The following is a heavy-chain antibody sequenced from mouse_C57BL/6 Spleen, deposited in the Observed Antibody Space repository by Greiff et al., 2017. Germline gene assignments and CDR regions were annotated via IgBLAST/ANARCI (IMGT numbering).Heavy chain of an antibody. CDR1: GFNIKDDY. CDR3: TTPYYGTLCAD. D-gene: IGHD2-1*01. V-gene: IGHV14-4*01. CDR2: IDPENGDT. J-gene: IGHJ3*01. Sequence: EVKLQASGAELVRPGASVKLSCTASGFNIKDDYMHWVKQRPEQGLEWIGWIDPENGDTEYASKFQGKATITADTSSNTAYLQLSSLTSEDTAVYYCTTPYYGTLCADWGQGTLVTVSA.